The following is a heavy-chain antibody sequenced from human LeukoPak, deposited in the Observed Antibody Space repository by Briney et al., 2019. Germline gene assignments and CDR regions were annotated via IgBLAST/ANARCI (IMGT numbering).Heavy chain of an antibody. V-gene: IGHV1-24*01. CDR2: FDPEDEEI. Sequence: ASVKVSCKVSGYTLSELSIHWVRQAPGKGLEWMGGFDPEDEEIIYAQKFQDRVTMTEDTSTDTAYMELSSLRSEDTAVYYCARDRGDIVVVPGIDYWGQGTLVTVSS. J-gene: IGHJ4*02. CDR1: GYTLSELS. CDR3: ARDRGDIVVVPGIDY. D-gene: IGHD2-2*01.